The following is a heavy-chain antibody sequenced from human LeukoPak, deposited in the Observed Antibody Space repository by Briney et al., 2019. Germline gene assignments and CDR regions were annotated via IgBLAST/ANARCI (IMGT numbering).Heavy chain of an antibody. V-gene: IGHV4-34*01. CDR2: INHSGST. CDR1: GGSISSYY. Sequence: SETLSLTCTVSGGSISSYYWSWIRQPPGKGLEWIGEINHSGSTNYNPSLKSRVTISVDTSKNQFSLKLSSVTAADTAVYYCARSGSSSPFDAFDIWGQGTMVTVSS. J-gene: IGHJ3*02. D-gene: IGHD6-6*01. CDR3: ARSGSSSPFDAFDI.